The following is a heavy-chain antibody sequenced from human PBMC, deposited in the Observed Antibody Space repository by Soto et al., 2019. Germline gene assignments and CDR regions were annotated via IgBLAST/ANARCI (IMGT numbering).Heavy chain of an antibody. J-gene: IGHJ5*02. V-gene: IGHV1-3*01. CDR2: INAGNGTT. D-gene: IGHD5-12*01. CDR1: GYTFTSYA. CDR3: QIGYSGYLALLDP. Sequence: QVQLVQSGAEVKKPGASVKVSCKASGYTFTSYAMHWVRQAPGQRLERMGWINAGNGTTKYSQQFQGRVTITREPSASTDYMQMSSLRSEDTAVYYCQIGYSGYLALLDPWGQGTLVTVSS.